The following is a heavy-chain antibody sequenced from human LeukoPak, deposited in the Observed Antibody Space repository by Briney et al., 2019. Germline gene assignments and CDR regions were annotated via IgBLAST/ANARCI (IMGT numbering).Heavy chain of an antibody. CDR3: ARDNSVVPANPYFGMDV. D-gene: IGHD2-2*01. CDR1: GFPFSSYA. CDR2: ISYDGSSK. J-gene: IGHJ6*02. Sequence: GGSLRLSCAASGFPFSSYAMHWVRQAPGKGLEWVAVISYDGSSKYYADSVKGRFTISRDNSKNTLYLQKNSLRAEDTALYYCARDNSVVPANPYFGMDVWGQGTTVTVSS. V-gene: IGHV3-30*04.